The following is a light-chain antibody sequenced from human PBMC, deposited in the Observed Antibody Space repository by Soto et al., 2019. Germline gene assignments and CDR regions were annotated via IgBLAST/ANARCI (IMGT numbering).Light chain of an antibody. Sequence: QAVLTQPPSVSAAPGQKVTISCSGSSSNIGNNYVSWYQQLPGTAPKLLIYDNNKRPSGIPDRFSGSKSGTSATLGITGLQTGDEADYYCGTWDSSLSVVVFGGGTQPDRP. CDR3: GTWDSSLSVVV. J-gene: IGLJ2*01. V-gene: IGLV1-51*01. CDR1: SSNIGNNY. CDR2: DNN.